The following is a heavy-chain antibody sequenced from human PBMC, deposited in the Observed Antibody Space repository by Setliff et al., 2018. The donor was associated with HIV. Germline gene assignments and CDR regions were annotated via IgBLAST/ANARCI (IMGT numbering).Heavy chain of an antibody. D-gene: IGHD6-13*01. CDR1: GGSISGGGYY. Sequence: SETLSLTCTVSGGSISGGGYYWSWIRQHPGKGLDWIGNIYYSRNTDYNPSLKSRVTISIDTSKNQFSLKLSSVTAADTAVYYCARSQGSATYYYYYYMDVWGKGTTVTVS. V-gene: IGHV4-31*03. CDR3: ARSQGSATYYYYYYMDV. CDR2: IYYSRNT. J-gene: IGHJ6*03.